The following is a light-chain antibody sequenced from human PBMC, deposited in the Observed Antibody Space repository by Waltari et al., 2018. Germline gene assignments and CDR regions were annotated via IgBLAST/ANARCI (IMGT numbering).Light chain of an antibody. CDR2: WAS. J-gene: IGKJ4*01. CDR3: QQFYGSPFT. V-gene: IGKV4-1*01. CDR1: RSVLYSPNNKNY. Sequence: DIVMTQSPDSLAVSLGERATINCKSSRSVLYSPNNKNYLSWYQQKPGQLPKLLIYWASTRESGVPDRFSGSGSGTDFTLTICSLQAEDVALDYYQQFYGSPFTFGGGTKVEIK.